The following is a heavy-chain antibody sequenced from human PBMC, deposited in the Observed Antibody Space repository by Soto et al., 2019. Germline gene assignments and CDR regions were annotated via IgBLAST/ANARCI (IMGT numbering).Heavy chain of an antibody. Sequence: SETLSLTCTVSGVCISSGDYYWSWIRQTPGKGLEWIGYIYYSESTYYNPSLKSRVTISGDTSKNQFSLKLSSVTAADTAVYYCARRWGRTFDYWGQGTLVTSPQ. CDR1: GVCISSGDYY. CDR2: IYYSEST. V-gene: IGHV4-30-4*01. D-gene: IGHD7-27*01. J-gene: IGHJ4*02. CDR3: ARRWGRTFDY.